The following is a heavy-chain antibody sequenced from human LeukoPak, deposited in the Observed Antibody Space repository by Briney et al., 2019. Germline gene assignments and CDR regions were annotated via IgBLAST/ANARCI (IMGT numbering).Heavy chain of an antibody. CDR1: GGSISSYY. J-gene: IGHJ5*02. CDR2: IYCSGST. V-gene: IGHV4-59*08. CDR3: AGQWQQLVPSFDP. D-gene: IGHD6-13*01. Sequence: PSETLSHTCTVSGGSISSYYWSWIRQPPGKGLEWIGYIYCSGSTNYNPSLKSRVTISVDTSKNQFSLKLSSVTAADTAVYYCAGQWQQLVPSFDPWGQGTLVTVSS.